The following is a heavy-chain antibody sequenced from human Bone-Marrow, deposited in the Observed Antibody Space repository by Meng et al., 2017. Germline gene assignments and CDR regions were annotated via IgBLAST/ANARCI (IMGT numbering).Heavy chain of an antibody. Sequence: VELGEFGGGLVKPGGSLRLPCVVSGGTFRNFWMTWVRQAPGKGLEWVGRIKSKVNGGTTDYAAPVKGRFTISRDDSKNTLYLQMNSLISEDTAVYFCATGAAAADHWGQGTLVTVSS. J-gene: IGHJ4*02. D-gene: IGHD6-13*01. CDR2: IKSKVNGGTT. CDR1: GGTFRNFW. V-gene: IGHV3-15*01. CDR3: ATGAAAADH.